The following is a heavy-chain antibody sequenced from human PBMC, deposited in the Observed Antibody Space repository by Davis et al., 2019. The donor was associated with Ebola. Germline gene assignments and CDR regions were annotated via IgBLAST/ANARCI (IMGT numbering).Heavy chain of an antibody. V-gene: IGHV3-7*01. D-gene: IGHD5-24*01. CDR1: GFTFSAYW. Sequence: GESLKIPCAASGFTFSAYWMAWVRQPPGRGLEWVANIQKDGRDKYFADSVKGRFFISRDNTKNSLYLQMNSLTAEDAALYFCARDNYNYVGFDNWGQGTLVSVSS. CDR3: ARDNYNYVGFDN. J-gene: IGHJ4*02. CDR2: IQKDGRDK.